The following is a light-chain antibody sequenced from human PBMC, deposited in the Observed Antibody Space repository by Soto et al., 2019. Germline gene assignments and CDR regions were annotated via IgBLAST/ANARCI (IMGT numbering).Light chain of an antibody. J-gene: IGLJ3*02. CDR2: SNN. V-gene: IGLV1-44*01. CDR3: AAWDDSLNAHWV. CDR1: SSNIGSNA. Sequence: QSVLTQPPSASGTPGQRVTISWSGSSSNIGSNAVNWYQQLPGTAPKLLIYSNNQRPSGVPDRFSGSKSGTSASLAISGLQSEDEAHYYCAAWDDSLNAHWVFGGGTKLTVL.